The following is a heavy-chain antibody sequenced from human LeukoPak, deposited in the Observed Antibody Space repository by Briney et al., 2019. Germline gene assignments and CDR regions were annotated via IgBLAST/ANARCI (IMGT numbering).Heavy chain of an antibody. D-gene: IGHD4-11*01. CDR2: IYQSGST. V-gene: IGHV4-59*08. J-gene: IGHJ4*02. Sequence: SETLSLTCTVSGGSISSYYWSWIRQSPGKGLEWIGSIYQSGSTYDNPSLKSRVTISIDTSKNQFSLKLTSVTAADTAVYYCARAEINDYIRYWGQGIPVTVSS. CDR3: ARAEINDYIRY. CDR1: GGSISSYY.